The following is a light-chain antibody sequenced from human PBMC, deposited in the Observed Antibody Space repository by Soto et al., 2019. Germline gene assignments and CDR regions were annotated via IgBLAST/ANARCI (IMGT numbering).Light chain of an antibody. CDR1: QSVSSSH. CDR2: GAS. J-gene: IGKJ4*01. Sequence: EIVLTQSPGTLSLSPGERATLSCRASQSVSSSHLAWYQQKPGQAPRLLIYGASSRATGIPDRISGSGSGTDFTLTISRLEPEDFAVYYCQQYGSSPLTFGGGTKVEIK. CDR3: QQYGSSPLT. V-gene: IGKV3-20*01.